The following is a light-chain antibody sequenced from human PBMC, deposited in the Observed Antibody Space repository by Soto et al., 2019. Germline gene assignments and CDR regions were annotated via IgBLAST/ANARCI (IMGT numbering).Light chain of an antibody. J-gene: IGKJ4*02. CDR2: HAS. CDR3: QQYNKWPLT. Sequence: EIVMTQSQATLSVSPGERATLSCRASQSVSSNLAWYQQKPGQAPRLLIYHASTRATGIPARFSGSGSGTEFTLTISSLQSEDFAVYYCQQYNKWPLTFGGGTKMEIQ. V-gene: IGKV3-15*01. CDR1: QSVSSN.